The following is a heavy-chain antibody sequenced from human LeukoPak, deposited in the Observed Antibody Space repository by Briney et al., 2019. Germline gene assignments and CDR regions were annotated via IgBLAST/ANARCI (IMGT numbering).Heavy chain of an antibody. Sequence: ASGKVSCKASGYTFIGYYLHWVRQARGQGLEWMGWINPHNGDTNYAQRFQGRVTMTRDTSITTAYMELNRLKSDDTAVYYCATVRDIVVGGGPYYFDYWGQGTLVTVSS. CDR3: ATVRDIVVGGGPYYFDY. J-gene: IGHJ4*02. CDR2: INPHNGDT. CDR1: GYTFIGYY. V-gene: IGHV1-2*02. D-gene: IGHD2-15*01.